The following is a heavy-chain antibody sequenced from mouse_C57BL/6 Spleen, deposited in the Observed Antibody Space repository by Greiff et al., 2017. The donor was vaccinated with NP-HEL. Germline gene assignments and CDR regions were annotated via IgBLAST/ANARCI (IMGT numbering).Heavy chain of an antibody. J-gene: IGHJ3*01. V-gene: IGHV3-6*01. CDR3: ARAYDSNSWFAY. Sequence: EVQRVESGPGLVKPSQSLSLTCSVTGYSITSGYYWNWIRQFPGNKLEWMGYISYDGSNNYNPSLKNRISITRDTSKNQFFLKLISVTTEDTATYYCARAYDSNSWFAYWGQGTLVTVAA. CDR2: ISYDGSN. D-gene: IGHD2-5*01. CDR1: GYSITSGYY.